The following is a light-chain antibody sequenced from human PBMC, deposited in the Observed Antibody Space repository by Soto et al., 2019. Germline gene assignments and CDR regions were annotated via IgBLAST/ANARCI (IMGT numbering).Light chain of an antibody. CDR3: SSYTSSSTLRV. CDR1: SSDVGGYNY. J-gene: IGLJ3*02. V-gene: IGLV2-14*01. Sequence: QSVLTQPASVSGSPGQSITISCTGTSSDVGGYNYVSWYQQHPGKAPKLMIYEVSNRPSGVSNRFSGSKSGNTASLTISGLQAEEDADYYCSSYTSSSTLRVFGGGTQLTVL. CDR2: EVS.